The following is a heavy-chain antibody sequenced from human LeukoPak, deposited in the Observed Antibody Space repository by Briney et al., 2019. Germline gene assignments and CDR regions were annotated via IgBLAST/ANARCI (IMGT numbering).Heavy chain of an antibody. V-gene: IGHV4-34*01. J-gene: IGHJ4*02. CDR1: GGSFSGYY. CDR3: ARDMVRGVNQLGY. Sequence: SETLSLTCAVYGGSFSGYYWSWIRRPPGKGLEWIGEINHSGSTNYNPSLESRVTISVDTSKNQFSLKLSSVTAADTAVYYCARDMVRGVNQLGYWGQGTLVTVSS. CDR2: INHSGST. D-gene: IGHD3-10*01.